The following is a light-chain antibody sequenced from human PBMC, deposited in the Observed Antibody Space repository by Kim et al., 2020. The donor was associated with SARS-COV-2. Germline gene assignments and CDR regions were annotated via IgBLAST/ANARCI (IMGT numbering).Light chain of an antibody. J-gene: IGKJ1*01. CDR2: AAS. Sequence: DIQMTQSPSSLSASVGDRVTITCRASQSISRYLNWYQQKQGKAPELLIYAASSLQSGVPSRFSGSGSGTDFTLTISSLQPEDFASYYCQQSYNAPRTFGQGTKLEI. CDR3: QQSYNAPRT. V-gene: IGKV1-39*01. CDR1: QSISRY.